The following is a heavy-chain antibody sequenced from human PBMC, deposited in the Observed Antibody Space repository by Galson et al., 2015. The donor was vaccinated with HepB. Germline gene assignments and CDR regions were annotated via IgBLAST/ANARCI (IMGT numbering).Heavy chain of an antibody. D-gene: IGHD3-10*01. Sequence: SLRLSCAASGFTFSSYAMHWVRQAPGKGLEWVSAISHSGDYIQYADSVKGRFTISRDNSKNTVSLQMNSLTAEDTAVYYCAKVGLGNHQYGSGSFDYWGQGTLVTVSS. J-gene: IGHJ4*02. CDR2: ISHSGDYI. CDR1: GFTFSSYA. CDR3: AKVGLGNHQYGSGSFDY. V-gene: IGHV3-23*01.